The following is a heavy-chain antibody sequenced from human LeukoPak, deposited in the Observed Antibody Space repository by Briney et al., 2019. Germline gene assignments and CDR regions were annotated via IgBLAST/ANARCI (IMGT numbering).Heavy chain of an antibody. CDR1: GFTFSSYG. CDR2: ISSSSSYI. Sequence: GGSLRLSCAASGFTFSSYGMNWVRQAPGKGLEWVSSISSSSSYIYYADSVKGRFTISRDNAKNSLYLQMNSLRAEDTAVYYCARADGDYVHYWGQGTLVTVSS. CDR3: ARADGDYVHY. D-gene: IGHD4-17*01. V-gene: IGHV3-21*01. J-gene: IGHJ4*02.